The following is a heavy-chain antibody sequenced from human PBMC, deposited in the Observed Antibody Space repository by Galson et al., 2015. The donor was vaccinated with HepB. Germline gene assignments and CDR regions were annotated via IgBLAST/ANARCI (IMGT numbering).Heavy chain of an antibody. J-gene: IGHJ6*02. Sequence: SLRLSCAASGFTFSSYGMHWVRQAPGKGLEWVAVIWYDGSNKYYADSVKGRFTISRDNSKNTLYLQMNSLRAEDTAVYYCARDAILWFGEFHGGMDVWGQGTTVTVSS. CDR1: GFTFSSYG. CDR2: IWYDGSNK. D-gene: IGHD3-10*01. V-gene: IGHV3-33*08. CDR3: ARDAILWFGEFHGGMDV.